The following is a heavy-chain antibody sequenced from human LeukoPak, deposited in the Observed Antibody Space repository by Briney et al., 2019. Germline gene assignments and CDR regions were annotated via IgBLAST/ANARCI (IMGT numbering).Heavy chain of an antibody. CDR2: INTDGSSR. D-gene: IGHD6-6*01. V-gene: IGHV3-74*01. CDR1: GFTFSSYW. CDR3: ARDRHVYSSSSPPDY. J-gene: IGHJ4*02. Sequence: PGGSLRLSCAASGFTFSSYWMHWVRQAPGKGLVWVSRINTDGSSRSYADSVKGRFTISRDNAKNSLYLQMNSLRAEDTALYHCARDRHVYSSSSPPDYWGQGTLVTVSS.